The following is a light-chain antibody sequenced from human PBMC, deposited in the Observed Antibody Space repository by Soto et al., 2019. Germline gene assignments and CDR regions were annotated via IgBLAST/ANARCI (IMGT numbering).Light chain of an antibody. CDR3: CSNAGGSTYV. V-gene: IGLV2-23*01. CDR2: EAS. J-gene: IGLJ1*01. Sequence: QCALTQPASVSGSPGQSITISCTGTSSDVGSHKLVSWYQQYPGTAPKLIIFEASKRPSGVSNRFSGSKSGSTASLTISGLQAEDEADYYCCSNAGGSTYVFGTGTKV. CDR1: SSDVGSHKL.